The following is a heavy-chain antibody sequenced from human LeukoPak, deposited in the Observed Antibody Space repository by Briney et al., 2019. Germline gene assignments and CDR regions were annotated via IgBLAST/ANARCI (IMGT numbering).Heavy chain of an antibody. Sequence: ETLSLTCAVYGGSFSGYYWSWVRQAPGKGLEWVANIKQDGSEKYYVDSVKGRFTISRDNAKNSLYLQMNSLRAEDTAVYYCGGLIIISFGGVTDRDSGGRGTLVTVS. CDR3: GGLIIISFGGVTDRDS. V-gene: IGHV3-7*01. CDR1: GGSFSGYY. D-gene: IGHD3-16*01. CDR2: IKQDGSEK. J-gene: IGHJ4*02.